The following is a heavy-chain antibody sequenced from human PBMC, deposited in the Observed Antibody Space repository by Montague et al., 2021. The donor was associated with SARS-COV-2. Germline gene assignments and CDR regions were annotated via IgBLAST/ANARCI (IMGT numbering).Heavy chain of an antibody. D-gene: IGHD1-26*01. CDR3: ARESGSPTYYFYYGVDV. J-gene: IGHJ6*02. CDR1: GGSISSGSYF. CDR2: IYTSGST. Sequence: TLSLTCTVSGGSISSGSYFWSWIRQPAGKGLEWIGRIYTSGSTNYNPSLKSRVTISVHTSNNQFSLKLSSVTAADTAVYYCARESGSPTYYFYYGVDVWGQGTTVTVSS. V-gene: IGHV4-61*02.